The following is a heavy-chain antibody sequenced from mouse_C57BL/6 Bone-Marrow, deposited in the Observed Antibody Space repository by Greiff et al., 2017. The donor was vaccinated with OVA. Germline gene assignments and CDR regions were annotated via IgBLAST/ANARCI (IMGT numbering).Heavy chain of an antibody. CDR3: AKNGYYGSSPFAY. CDR1: GFSLTSYG. J-gene: IGHJ3*01. Sequence: VQLVESGPGLVQPSLSLSITCTVSGFSLTSYGVHWDRQSPGKGLEWLGVIWRGGSTDYNAAFMSRLSITKDNSKSQVFFKMNSLQADDTAIYYCAKNGYYGSSPFAYWGQGTLVTVSA. CDR2: IWRGGST. V-gene: IGHV2-5*01. D-gene: IGHD1-1*01.